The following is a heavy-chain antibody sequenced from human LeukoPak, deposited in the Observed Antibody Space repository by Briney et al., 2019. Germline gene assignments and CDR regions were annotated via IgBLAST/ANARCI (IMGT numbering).Heavy chain of an antibody. J-gene: IGHJ4*02. CDR3: ARDIVSGSGSLDY. D-gene: IGHD3-10*01. Sequence: GGSLRLSCAASRLSFSNYWMHWVRQAPGKGLVWVSRVKGDGSNPSYADSVKGRFTISRDNAENMLYLQMNTLGAEDTAVYYCARDIVSGSGSLDYWGQGTLVTVSS. CDR1: RLSFSNYW. V-gene: IGHV3-74*01. CDR2: VKGDGSNP.